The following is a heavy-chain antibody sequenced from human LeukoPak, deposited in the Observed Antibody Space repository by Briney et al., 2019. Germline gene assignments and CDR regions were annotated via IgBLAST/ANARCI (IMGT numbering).Heavy chain of an antibody. D-gene: IGHD3-22*01. V-gene: IGHV4-59*01. Sequence: SETLSLTCTVSGGSISSYYWSWIRQPPGKGLEWIGYIYYSGSTNYKPSLKSRVTISVDTSKNQFSLKLSSVTAADTAVYYCARGVAYYYDSSGSPDFDYWGQGTLVTVSS. CDR2: IYYSGST. CDR1: GGSISSYY. J-gene: IGHJ4*02. CDR3: ARGVAYYYDSSGSPDFDY.